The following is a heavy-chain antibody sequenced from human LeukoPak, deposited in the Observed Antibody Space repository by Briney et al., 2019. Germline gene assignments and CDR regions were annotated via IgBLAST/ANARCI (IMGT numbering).Heavy chain of an antibody. CDR2: VSGSGGTT. Sequence: GGSLRLSCAGSGXTFSSYAMSWVRQAPGKGLEWVSTVSGSGGTTYYPDSVKGRFTISKDNSKNTLYLQMNRLRVDDTAVYYCAKESLVGSSSDSWGQGTLVTVSS. CDR3: AKESLVGSSSDS. CDR1: GXTFSSYA. D-gene: IGHD2-8*02. J-gene: IGHJ5*02. V-gene: IGHV3-23*01.